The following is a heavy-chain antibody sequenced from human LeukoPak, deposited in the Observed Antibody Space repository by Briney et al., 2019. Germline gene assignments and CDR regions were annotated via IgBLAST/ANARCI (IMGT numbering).Heavy chain of an antibody. D-gene: IGHD6-13*01. V-gene: IGHV4-39*07. Sequence: SSETLSLTCTVSGGSISSSSYYWGWIRQPPGKGLEWIGSIYYSGSTYYNPSLKSRVTISVDTSKNQFSLKLSSVTAADTAVYYCARISIAAAGTPSWFDPWGQGTLVTVSS. CDR2: IYYSGST. CDR3: ARISIAAAGTPSWFDP. CDR1: GGSISSSSYY. J-gene: IGHJ5*02.